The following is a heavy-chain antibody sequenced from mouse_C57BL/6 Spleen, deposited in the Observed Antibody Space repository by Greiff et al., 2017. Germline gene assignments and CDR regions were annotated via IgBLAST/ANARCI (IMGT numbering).Heavy chain of an antibody. D-gene: IGHD1-1*01. J-gene: IGHJ2*01. CDR2: IDPSDSYT. V-gene: IGHV1-69*01. CDR3: ARRDYYVSSDYFDY. Sequence: QVQLQQPGAELVMPGASVKLSCKASGYTFTSYWMHWVKQRPGQGLEWIGEIDPSDSYTKYNQKFKGKSTLTVDKSSSTAYMQLSSLTSEDSAVYYCARRDYYVSSDYFDYWGQGTTLTVSS. CDR1: GYTFTSYW.